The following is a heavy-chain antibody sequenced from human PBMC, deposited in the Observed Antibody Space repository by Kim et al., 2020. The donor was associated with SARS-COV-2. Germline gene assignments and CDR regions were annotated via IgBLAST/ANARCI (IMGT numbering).Heavy chain of an antibody. V-gene: IGHV1-8*01. D-gene: IGHD6-13*01. CDR2: MNPNSGNT. CDR1: GYTFTSYD. J-gene: IGHJ4*02. CDR3: ARGLRRSWWPGPSYFDY. Sequence: ASVKVSCKASGYTFTSYDINWVRQATGQGLEWMGWMNPNSGNTGYAQKFQGRVTMTRNTSISTAYMELSSLRSEDTAVYYCARGLRRSWWPGPSYFDYWGQGTLVTVSS.